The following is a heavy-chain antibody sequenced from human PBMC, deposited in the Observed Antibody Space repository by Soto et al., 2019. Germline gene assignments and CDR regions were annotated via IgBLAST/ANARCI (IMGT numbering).Heavy chain of an antibody. CDR2: ICRDGSGT. D-gene: IGHD6-13*01. V-gene: IGHV3-74*01. Sequence: PGGSLRLSCAVSGFTFSTYCMHWVLQAPETGLVWVSRICRDGSGTDYADSVKGRFAISRDDARNSLYLQMNSLRVEDTAIYYCVRGSSPWRGMDYWGQGTLDTVSS. CDR1: GFTFSTYC. J-gene: IGHJ4*01. CDR3: VRGSSPWRGMDY.